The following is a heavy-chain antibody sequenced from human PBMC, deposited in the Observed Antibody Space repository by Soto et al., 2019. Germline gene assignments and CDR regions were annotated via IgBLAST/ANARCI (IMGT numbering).Heavy chain of an antibody. CDR3: ARSIVVVTALDY. V-gene: IGHV1-3*01. D-gene: IGHD2-21*02. CDR1: GYTFTSYV. J-gene: IGHJ4*02. Sequence: SVKVSCKASGYTFTSYVLHWVRQAPGQRLEWMGWINAGNGNTKYSQKFQGRVTITRDTSASTAYMELSSLRSEDTAVYYCARSIVVVTALDYWGQGTLVTVSS. CDR2: INAGNGNT.